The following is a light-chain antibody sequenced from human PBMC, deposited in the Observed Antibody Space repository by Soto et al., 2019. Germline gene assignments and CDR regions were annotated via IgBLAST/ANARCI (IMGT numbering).Light chain of an antibody. CDR1: QSVNIY. Sequence: EIVLTQAPATLSLSPGERATLSCRASQSVNIYLAWYQQRPGQAPRLLIYDVSDRATGIPARFSGSGSGTDFTLTISSLEPEDFAVYYCHQRSSWPVTFGGGTKVEIK. J-gene: IGKJ4*01. CDR3: HQRSSWPVT. CDR2: DVS. V-gene: IGKV3-11*01.